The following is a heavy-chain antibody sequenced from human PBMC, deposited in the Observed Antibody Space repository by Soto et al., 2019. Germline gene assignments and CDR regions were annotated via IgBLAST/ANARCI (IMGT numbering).Heavy chain of an antibody. CDR3: AGGYCSSTSCRYYYYMDV. V-gene: IGHV4-34*01. D-gene: IGHD2-2*01. CDR2: INHSGSA. CDR1: GGSFSGYY. Sequence: SETLSLTCAVYGGSFSGYYWSWIRQPPGKGLEWIGEINHSGSANYNPSLKSRVTISVDTSTNQFSLKLSSVTAADTAVYYCAGGYCSSTSCRYYYYMDVWGKGTTVTVSS. J-gene: IGHJ6*03.